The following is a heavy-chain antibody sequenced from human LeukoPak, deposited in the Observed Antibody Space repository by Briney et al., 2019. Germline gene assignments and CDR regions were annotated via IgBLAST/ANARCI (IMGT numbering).Heavy chain of an antibody. Sequence: WASVKVSCKASGGTSSSYAISWVRQAPGQGLEWMGGIIPIFGTANYAQKFQGRVTITADESTSTAYMELSSLRSEDTAVYYCARFRYDSSGYTYYFDYWGQGTLVTVSS. CDR2: IIPIFGTA. J-gene: IGHJ4*02. D-gene: IGHD3-22*01. CDR1: GGTSSSYA. CDR3: ARFRYDSSGYTYYFDY. V-gene: IGHV1-69*13.